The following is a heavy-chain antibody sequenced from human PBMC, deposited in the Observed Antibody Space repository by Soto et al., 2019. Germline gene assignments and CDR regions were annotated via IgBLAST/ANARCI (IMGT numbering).Heavy chain of an antibody. CDR1: GFMFSSYS. CDR3: ARDTNYYASGSGVDY. Sequence: GGSLRLSCAASGFMFSSYSMSWVRQAPGKGLEWVSSITSSSTYIHYGDSVRGRFTISRDNAKNSLNLQMISLRAEDTAVYFCARDTNYYASGSGVDYWGQGILVTVS. CDR2: ITSSSTYI. D-gene: IGHD3-10*01. V-gene: IGHV3-21*01. J-gene: IGHJ4*02.